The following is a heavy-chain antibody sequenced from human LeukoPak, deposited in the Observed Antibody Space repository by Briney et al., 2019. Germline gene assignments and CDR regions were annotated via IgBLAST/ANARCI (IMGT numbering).Heavy chain of an antibody. CDR1: GFTFDDYA. V-gene: IGHV3-9*01. Sequence: PGGSLRLSCAASGFTFDDYAMHWVWQAPGKGLEWVSGISWNSGSVGYADSVKGRFTISRDNAKNSLYLQINSLRAEDTALYYCAKDRWAYSSSSELDVWGKGTTVTVSS. CDR3: AKDRWAYSSSSELDV. D-gene: IGHD6-6*01. CDR2: ISWNSGSV. J-gene: IGHJ6*04.